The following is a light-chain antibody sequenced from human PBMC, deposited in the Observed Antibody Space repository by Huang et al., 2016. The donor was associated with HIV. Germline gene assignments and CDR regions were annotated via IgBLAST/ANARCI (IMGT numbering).Light chain of an antibody. J-gene: IGKJ2*01. CDR2: GAS. CDR1: QSVSSN. CDR3: HQYHTWPPYT. V-gene: IGKV3-15*01. Sequence: EVVMTQSPATLSVSPGERATLSCRASQSVSSNLAWYQQRPGQPPRLLIYGASTRATDTPARFSGRGSGTEFTLTISSLQSEDFALYFCHQYHTWPPYTFGQGTNLEIK.